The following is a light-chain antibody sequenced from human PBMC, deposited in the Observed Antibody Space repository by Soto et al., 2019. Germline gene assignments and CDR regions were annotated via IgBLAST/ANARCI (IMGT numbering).Light chain of an antibody. CDR2: GNRDGSH. CDR3: QTWSTGTHVV. V-gene: IGLV4-69*01. Sequence: QSVLTQSPSASASLGASVNLTCTLSSGHSSYAIAWHQQQPEKGPRYLMKGNRDGSHSKGDGIPDRFSGSSSGAERYPTNSSPYSEEEADYYCQTWSTGTHVVSGGGTKLTVL. J-gene: IGLJ2*01. CDR1: SGHSSYA.